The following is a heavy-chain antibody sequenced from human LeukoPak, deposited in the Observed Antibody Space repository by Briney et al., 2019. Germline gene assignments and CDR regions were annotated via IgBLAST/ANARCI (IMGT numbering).Heavy chain of an antibody. CDR3: AKDRAYYYDSSAYYYFNY. D-gene: IGHD3-22*01. V-gene: IGHV3-23*01. CDR2: ISGSAAST. CDR1: GFTFSNCA. Sequence: GGSLRLSCAASGFTFSNCAMNWVRQAPGKGLEWVSSISGSAASTYYADSVKGRFTISRDNSKNTLYLQMNSLRAEDTAVYYCAKDRAYYYDSSAYYYFNYWGQGTLVTVSS. J-gene: IGHJ4*02.